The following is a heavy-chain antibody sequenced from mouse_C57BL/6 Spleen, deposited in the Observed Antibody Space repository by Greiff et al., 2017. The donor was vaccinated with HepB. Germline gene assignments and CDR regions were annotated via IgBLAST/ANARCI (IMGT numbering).Heavy chain of an antibody. D-gene: IGHD2-3*01. CDR3: ARKGDGYYLMDY. CDR2: IWSGGST. Sequence: VQLQQSGPGLVQPSQSLSITCTVSGFSLTSYGVHWVRQSPGKGLEWLGVIWSGGSTDYNAAFISRLSISKDNSKSQVFFKMNSLQADDTAIYDCARKGDGYYLMDYWGQGTSVTVSA. J-gene: IGHJ4*01. V-gene: IGHV2-2*01. CDR1: GFSLTSYG.